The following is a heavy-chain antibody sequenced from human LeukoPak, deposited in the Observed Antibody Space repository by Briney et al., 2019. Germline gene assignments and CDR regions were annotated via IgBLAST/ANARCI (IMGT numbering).Heavy chain of an antibody. D-gene: IGHD3-9*01. CDR1: GYTFTGYF. CDR2: INPNTGGT. J-gene: IGHJ4*02. Sequence: ASVKVSCKASGYTFTGYFMHWVRQAPGQGLDWMGWINPNTGGTKYAQKFQGRVTMTRDTSIGTAYMELSTVTSDDTAVYFCARVHTTGYFSLDLGYWGQGTLVTVSS. CDR3: ARVHTTGYFSLDLGY. V-gene: IGHV1-2*02.